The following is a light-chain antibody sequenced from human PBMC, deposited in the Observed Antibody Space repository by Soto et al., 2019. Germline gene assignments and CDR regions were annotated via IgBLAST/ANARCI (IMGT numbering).Light chain of an antibody. Sequence: EIVMTQSPATLSVSPGERATLSCRASQSVGSNLAWFQQKPGQAPRLLIYGASTRATGIPARFSGSGSGTEFTLTVSRLQSEDFVVYYCQQYNNWPRTFGPGTKVDIK. CDR1: QSVGSN. J-gene: IGKJ3*01. CDR2: GAS. V-gene: IGKV3-15*01. CDR3: QQYNNWPRT.